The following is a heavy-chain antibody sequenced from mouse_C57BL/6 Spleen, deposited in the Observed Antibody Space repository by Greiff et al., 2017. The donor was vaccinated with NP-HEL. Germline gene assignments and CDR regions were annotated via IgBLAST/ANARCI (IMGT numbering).Heavy chain of an antibody. D-gene: IGHD2-4*01. CDR3: ARGGYYDYDEDWYFDV. CDR1: GFTFSDYY. J-gene: IGHJ1*03. Sequence: DVKLVESEGGLVQPGSSMKLSCTASGFTFSDYYMAWVRQVPEKGLEWVANINYDGSSTYYLDSLKSRFIISRDNAKNILYLQMSSLKSEDTATYYCARGGYYDYDEDWYFDVWGTGTTVTVSS. V-gene: IGHV5-16*01. CDR2: INYDGSST.